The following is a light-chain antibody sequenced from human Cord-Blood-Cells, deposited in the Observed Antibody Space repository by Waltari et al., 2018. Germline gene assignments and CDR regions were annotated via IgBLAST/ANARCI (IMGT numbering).Light chain of an antibody. Sequence: QSALTQPASVSGSPGQSITISCTGTSSDVGGYNYVSWYQQHPGKAPKLMIYDVSNRPSRVSNRFSGSKSGNTASLTISGLQAEDEADYYCSSYTSSSTLEGVFGGGTKLTVL. J-gene: IGLJ2*01. CDR1: SSDVGGYNY. CDR3: SSYTSSSTLEGV. CDR2: DVS. V-gene: IGLV2-14*01.